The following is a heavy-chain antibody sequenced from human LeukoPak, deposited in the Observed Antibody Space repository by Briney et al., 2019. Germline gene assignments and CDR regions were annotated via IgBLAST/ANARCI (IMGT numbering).Heavy chain of an antibody. CDR1: GGTFSSYA. Sequence: SVKVSCKASGGTFSSYAISWVRQAPGQGLEWMGRIIPILGIANYAQKFQGRVTITADKSTSTAYMELSSLRSEDTAVYYCARKGYSSSWSDYYYYGMDVWGQGTTVTVSS. CDR3: ARKGYSSSWSDYYYYGMDV. V-gene: IGHV1-69*04. CDR2: IIPILGIA. J-gene: IGHJ6*02. D-gene: IGHD6-13*01.